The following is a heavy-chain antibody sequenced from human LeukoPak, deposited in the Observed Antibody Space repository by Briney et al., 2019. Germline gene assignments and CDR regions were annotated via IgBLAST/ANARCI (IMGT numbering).Heavy chain of an antibody. J-gene: IGHJ4*02. D-gene: IGHD3/OR15-3a*01. CDR3: ARHIGLGLVSPYVDY. Sequence: SETLSFTCTVSGGSITSSSHPWGWIRQPPGKGLEWIGTMRYSGSIHYNPSLRSRVTISAGTSQSQFSLRLGSVTAADTAVYYCARHIGLGLVSPYVDYWGQGILVPVSS. CDR1: GGSITSSSHP. CDR2: MRYSGSI. V-gene: IGHV4-39*01.